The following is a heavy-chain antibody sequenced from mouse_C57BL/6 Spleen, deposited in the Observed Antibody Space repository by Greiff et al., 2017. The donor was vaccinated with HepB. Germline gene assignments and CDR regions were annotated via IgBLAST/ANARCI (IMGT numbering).Heavy chain of an antibody. Sequence: EVQLQQSGAELVRPGASVKLSCTASGFNIKDYYMHWVKQRPEQGLEWIGRIDPEDGDTESAPKFQGKATMTADTSSNTAYLQHSSLSSEDTAVYYCTTYDGYYVGCFAYWGHRTLVTVSA. D-gene: IGHD2-3*01. CDR2: IDPEDGDT. CDR3: TTYDGYYVGCFAY. V-gene: IGHV14-1*01. CDR1: GFNIKDYY. J-gene: IGHJ3*01.